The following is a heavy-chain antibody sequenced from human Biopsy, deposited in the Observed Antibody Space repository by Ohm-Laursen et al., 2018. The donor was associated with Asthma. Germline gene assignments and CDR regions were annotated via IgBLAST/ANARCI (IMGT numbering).Heavy chain of an antibody. CDR3: LRDTLGYYFDI. V-gene: IGHV3-30-3*01. D-gene: IGHD6-13*01. J-gene: IGHJ4*02. CDR2: ITFDGSTQ. CDR1: GTHFGSYN. Sequence: SLRLSCAASGTHFGSYNMHWARQAPGKGLEWVAVITFDGSTQHYGDSVKGRFTISRDNSRNMLFLQMNSLRAEDTAVYYCLRDTLGYYFDIWGQGTQVTVSS.